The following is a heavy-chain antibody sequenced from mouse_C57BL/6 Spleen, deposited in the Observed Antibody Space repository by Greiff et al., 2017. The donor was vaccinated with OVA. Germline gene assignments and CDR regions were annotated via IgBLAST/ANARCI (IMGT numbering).Heavy chain of an antibody. Sequence: VQLHQPGAELVRPGSSVKLSCKASGYTFTSYWMHWVKQRPIQGLEWIGNIDPSDSETHYNQKFKDKATLTVDKSSSTAYMQLSSLTSEDSAVYYCARSWGNYAMDYWGQGTSVTVSS. CDR2: IDPSDSET. CDR3: ARSWGNYAMDY. J-gene: IGHJ4*01. CDR1: GYTFTSYW. V-gene: IGHV1-52*01.